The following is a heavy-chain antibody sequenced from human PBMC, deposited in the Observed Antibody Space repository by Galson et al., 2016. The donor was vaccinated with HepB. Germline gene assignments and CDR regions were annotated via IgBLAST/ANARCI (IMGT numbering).Heavy chain of an antibody. CDR1: GFSFRDYD. Sequence: SLRLSCAASGFSFRDYDMSWVRLAPGKGLEWVSAISARSTNTYYADSVKGRFTISRDRSKNTLYLQMNSLRAEDTALFYCAKGRATRGGIDYWGQGVLVTVSS. J-gene: IGHJ4*02. D-gene: IGHD1-26*01. CDR3: AKGRATRGGIDY. V-gene: IGHV3-23*01. CDR2: ISARSTNT.